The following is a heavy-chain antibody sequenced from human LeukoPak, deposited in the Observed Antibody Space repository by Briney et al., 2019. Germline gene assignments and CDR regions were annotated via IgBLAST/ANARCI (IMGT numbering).Heavy chain of an antibody. CDR3: ARESTVTTPYFDY. J-gene: IGHJ4*02. V-gene: IGHV3-53*01. D-gene: IGHD4-17*01. Sequence: GGSLRLSCAASGFTVSSSYMSWVRQAPGKWLEWVSVIYSGGSTYYADSVKGRFTISRDNSKNTLYLQMNSLRAEDTAVYYCARESTVTTPYFDYWGQGTLVTVAS. CDR2: IYSGGST. CDR1: GFTVSSSY.